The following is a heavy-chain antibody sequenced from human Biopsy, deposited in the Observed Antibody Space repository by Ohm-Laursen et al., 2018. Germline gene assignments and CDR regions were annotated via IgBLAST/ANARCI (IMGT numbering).Heavy chain of an antibody. D-gene: IGHD4-11*01. CDR1: GFTFSNYG. CDR3: ARDSTINTVTTADY. CDR2: ISDDGSNK. J-gene: IGHJ4*02. Sequence: SLRLSCSASGFTFSNYGMHWVRQAPGKGLEWLAVISDDGSNKYYGDSVQGRFTISRDNSKNTVYLQMNSLRAEDTAIYYCARDSTINTVTTADYWGQGTLVTVSS. V-gene: IGHV3-33*01.